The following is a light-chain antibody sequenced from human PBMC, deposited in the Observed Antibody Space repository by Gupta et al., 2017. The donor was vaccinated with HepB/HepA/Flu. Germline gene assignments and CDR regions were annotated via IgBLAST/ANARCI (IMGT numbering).Light chain of an antibody. CDR1: QTISIS. CDR2: RAS. CDR3: QQDNYYPWT. V-gene: IGKV1-5*03. Sequence: DIQMTQSPSTLSASVGDSVSITCRASQTISISLAWYQQKPGNAPKLLIPRASGFESGVPERFSGSGSGTEFTLTISSLQPDDIATYYCQQDNYYPWTFGQGTKVEIK. J-gene: IGKJ1*01.